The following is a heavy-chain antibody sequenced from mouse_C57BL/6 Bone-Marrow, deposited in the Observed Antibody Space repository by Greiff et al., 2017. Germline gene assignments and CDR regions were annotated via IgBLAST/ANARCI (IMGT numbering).Heavy chain of an antibody. J-gene: IGHJ1*03. CDR2: ISGGGGNT. V-gene: IGHV5-9*01. Sequence: EVKLVESGGGLVKPGGSLKISCAASGFTFSSYTMSWVRQTPEKRLQWVAAISGGGGNTYYPDSVKGRFTFSRDTDKNILYLQMSSLRSDDTALYYCSRQVTTVLTTKYFDVWGTGTTVTVSS. CDR1: GFTFSSYT. CDR3: SRQVTTVLTTKYFDV. D-gene: IGHD1-1*01.